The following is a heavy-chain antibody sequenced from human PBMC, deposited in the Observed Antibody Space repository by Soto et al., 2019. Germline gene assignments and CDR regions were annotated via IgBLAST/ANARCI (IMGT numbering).Heavy chain of an antibody. V-gene: IGHV4-59*01. CDR1: GGSISSYY. D-gene: IGHD2-2*01. CDR2: IYYSGST. CDR3: AKDNNYQPHFDY. Sequence: SETLSLTCTVSGGSISSYYWSWIRQPPGKGLEWIGYIYYSGSTNYNPSLKSRVTISVDTSKNQFSLKLSSVTAADTAVYYCAKDNNYQPHFDYWGQGTLVTVSS. J-gene: IGHJ4*02.